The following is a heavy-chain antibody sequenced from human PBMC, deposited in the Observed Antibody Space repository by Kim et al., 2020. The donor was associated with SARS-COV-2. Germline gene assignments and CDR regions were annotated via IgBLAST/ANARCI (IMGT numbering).Heavy chain of an antibody. V-gene: IGHV3-23*01. J-gene: IGHJ4*03. CDR2: ISDAGDST. CDR1: GFAFSKYA. CDR3: ARGGKYCTGDTCYSRPFDD. D-gene: IGHD2-15*01. Sequence: GGSLRLSCVASGFAFSKYAMSWVRQAPGRGLEWVSSISDAGDSTYYTDSVKGRFAISRDNSKNTVYLQMRSLGAEDTAVHFCARGGKYCTGDTCYSRPFDDWGHGTLVTVSS.